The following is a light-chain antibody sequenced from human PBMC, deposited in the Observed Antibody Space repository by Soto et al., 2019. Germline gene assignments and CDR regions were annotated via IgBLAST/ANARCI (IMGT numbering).Light chain of an antibody. CDR2: EVS. V-gene: IGLV2-14*01. Sequence: QSVLTQPASLSGSPGQSITISCTGTSSDVGGYNYVSWYEHQSGKAPKLMIHEVSNRPSGVSNRFSGSKSGNTASLTISGLQAEDEADYYCSSYTSSRAYVFGIGTKVTVL. CDR3: SSYTSSRAYV. CDR1: SSDVGGYNY. J-gene: IGLJ1*01.